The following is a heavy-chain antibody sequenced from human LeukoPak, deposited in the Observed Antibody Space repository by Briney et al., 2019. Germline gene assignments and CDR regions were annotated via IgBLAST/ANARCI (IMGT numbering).Heavy chain of an antibody. CDR3: ARDPPYSDSSGYYYDY. V-gene: IGHV3-21*01. CDR1: GFTFSTYS. D-gene: IGHD3-22*01. J-gene: IGHJ4*02. CDR2: ISGSSIYI. Sequence: GGSLRLSCAASGFTFSTYSMNWVRQAPGKGLEWVSSISGSSIYIYYADSVKGRFTISRDNAKNSLYLQMNGLRAEDTAVYYCARDPPYSDSSGYYYDYWGQGTLVTVSS.